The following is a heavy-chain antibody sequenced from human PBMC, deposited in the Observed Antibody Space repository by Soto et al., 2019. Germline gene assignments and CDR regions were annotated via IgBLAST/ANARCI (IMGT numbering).Heavy chain of an antibody. CDR3: ATSGGSCYGGTLCFYYYGMDV. Sequence: SDTLALSCADSGGTVSSSNWWSRVGDPPGNGLEWIGEIYHSGSTNYNPSLKSRVTISVDKSKNQFSLKLSSVTAADTAVYYCATSGGSCYGGTLCFYYYGMDVWGQGTTVT. D-gene: IGHD2-15*01. CDR1: GGTVSSSNW. CDR2: IYHSGST. V-gene: IGHV4-4*02. J-gene: IGHJ6*02.